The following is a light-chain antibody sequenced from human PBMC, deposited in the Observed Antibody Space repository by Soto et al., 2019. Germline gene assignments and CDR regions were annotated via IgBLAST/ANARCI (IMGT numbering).Light chain of an antibody. V-gene: IGKV3-11*01. Sequence: EIVLTQSPATLSLSPGERATLSCRASQSVSSLLAWYQQKPGQAPRLLIYDASNRATGIPARFSGSGSGTDFNLTISSLEPEDFAIYYCHQRSSWPPSFGPGTTVDI. CDR2: DAS. J-gene: IGKJ3*01. CDR1: QSVSSL. CDR3: HQRSSWPPS.